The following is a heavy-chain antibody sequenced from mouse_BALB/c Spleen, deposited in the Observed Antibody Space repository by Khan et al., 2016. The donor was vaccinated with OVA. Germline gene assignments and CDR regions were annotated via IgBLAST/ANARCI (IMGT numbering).Heavy chain of an antibody. V-gene: IGHV14-3*02. J-gene: IGHJ3*01. CDR3: ATHYGNPFAF. Sequence: VQLKQSGAELVKPGASVKLSCSASGFNIKDTYIHWMKQRPEQGLEWIGRIDPPNDDSKYGPKFQAKATLTADTSSNTAYLQLSRLTSKDTAVYYCATHYGNPFAFWGQGTLVSVSA. D-gene: IGHD2-1*01. CDR1: GFNIKDTY. CDR2: IDPPNDDS.